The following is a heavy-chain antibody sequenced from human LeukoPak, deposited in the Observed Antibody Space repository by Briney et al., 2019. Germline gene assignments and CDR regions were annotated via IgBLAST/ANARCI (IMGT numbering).Heavy chain of an antibody. Sequence: GGSLRLSCAASGFTFSRYAMSWVRQAPGKGLEWVSAISSTDAGTYHADSVRGRFTISRDSSKNTLYLQMNSLRAEDAAVYYCAKAPVTSCRGAYCYPFDYWGQGTLVTVSS. V-gene: IGHV3-23*01. CDR3: AKAPVTSCRGAYCYPFDY. D-gene: IGHD2-21*01. CDR1: GFTFSRYA. CDR2: ISSTDAGT. J-gene: IGHJ4*02.